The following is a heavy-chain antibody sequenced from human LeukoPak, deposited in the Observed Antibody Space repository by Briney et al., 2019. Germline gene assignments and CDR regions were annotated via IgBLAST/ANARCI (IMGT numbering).Heavy chain of an antibody. CDR1: GFIFTNHA. Sequence: GGSLRLSCAPSGFIFTNHAITWVRQAPGKGLEWVSAISDGDGATYYADSVKGRFIISRDNSKNTVYLQMSGLRADDTAVYYCAKTYQPLLSQFDYWGQGTLPTVSS. D-gene: IGHD2-2*01. V-gene: IGHV3-23*01. J-gene: IGHJ4*02. CDR3: AKTYQPLLSQFDY. CDR2: ISDGDGAT.